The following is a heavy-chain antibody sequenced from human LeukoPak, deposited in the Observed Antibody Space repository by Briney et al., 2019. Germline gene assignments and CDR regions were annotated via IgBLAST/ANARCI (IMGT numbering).Heavy chain of an antibody. CDR2: INPNSGGT. CDR1: GYTFTGYY. J-gene: IGHJ4*02. Sequence: ASVKVSCKASGYTFTGYYMHWVRQAPGQGLEWMGWINPNSGGTNYAQKFQGRVTMTRDTSISTAYMELSRLRSDDTAVYYCAKYCSSTSCSTEWGQGTLVTVSS. CDR3: AKYCSSTSCSTE. V-gene: IGHV1-2*02. D-gene: IGHD2-2*01.